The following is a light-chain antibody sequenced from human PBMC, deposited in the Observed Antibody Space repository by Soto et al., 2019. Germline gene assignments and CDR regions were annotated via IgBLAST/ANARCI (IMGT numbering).Light chain of an antibody. Sequence: IVMTQSPDSLAVSLVESATINCKSSQSVLYSSNNKNYLAWYQQKPGQPPNLLIYWASTRESGVPDRFSGSGSGTDFTLTISSLQAEDVAVYYCQHYYSTPSPFGQGTKVAI. CDR3: QHYYSTPSP. J-gene: IGKJ1*01. CDR2: WAS. V-gene: IGKV4-1*01. CDR1: QSVLYSSNNKNY.